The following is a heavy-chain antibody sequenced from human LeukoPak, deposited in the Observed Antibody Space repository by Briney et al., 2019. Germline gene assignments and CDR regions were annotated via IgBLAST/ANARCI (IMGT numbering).Heavy chain of an antibody. CDR3: AIDSSDGGTSSYRQSDY. V-gene: IGHV3-7*01. D-gene: IGHD3-16*02. CDR1: GFFFSNYW. Sequence: TGGSLRLSCVVPGFFFSNYWMSWVRQAPGKGPEWVANMKQDGSEKYYIDTVKGRFTISIDNPNNSPYLQMDNLSAEDTAVYYCAIDSSDGGTSSYRQSDYWGQGTLVTVSS. J-gene: IGHJ4*02. CDR2: MKQDGSEK.